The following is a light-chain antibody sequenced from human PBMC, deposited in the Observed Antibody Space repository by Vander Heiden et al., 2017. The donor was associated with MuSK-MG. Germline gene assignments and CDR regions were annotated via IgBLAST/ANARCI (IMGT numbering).Light chain of an antibody. V-gene: IGKV1-9*01. Sequence: DIQLTQSPSFLSASVGDRVTITCRASQGISSYLAWYQQKPGKAPKLLIYAASTLQSGVPSRFSGSGSGTEFTLTISSLQPEDFATYYCQRLKSDAFTFGHGTKVDIK. CDR3: QRLKSDAFT. CDR1: QGISSY. J-gene: IGKJ3*01. CDR2: AAS.